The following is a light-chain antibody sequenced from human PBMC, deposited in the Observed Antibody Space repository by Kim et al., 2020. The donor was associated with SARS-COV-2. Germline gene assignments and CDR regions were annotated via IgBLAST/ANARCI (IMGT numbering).Light chain of an antibody. J-gene: IGKJ1*01. CDR1: QTISTY. CDR3: HQTYGSWT. Sequence: SATVGDTVTITCRAGQTISTYLNWYQQKPGKAPKLLIFKSSNLQNGVPSRFSGSGSGTDFSLTISSLQPEDTATYYCHQTYGSWTFGQGTKVDIK. CDR2: KSS. V-gene: IGKV1-39*01.